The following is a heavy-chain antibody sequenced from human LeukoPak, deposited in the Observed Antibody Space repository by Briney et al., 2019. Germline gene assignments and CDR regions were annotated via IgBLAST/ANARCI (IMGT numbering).Heavy chain of an antibody. CDR3: ARDPVVAATQRPNFDI. CDR1: GGTFSSYA. J-gene: IGHJ3*02. Sequence: SVKVSCKASGGTFSSYAISWVRQAPGRGLEWMGRIIPIFGTANYEQKFQGRVTITTDEPTSTAYMELSSLRSEDTAVYYCARDPVVAATQRPNFDIWGQGTMVTVSS. V-gene: IGHV1-69*05. D-gene: IGHD2-15*01. CDR2: IIPIFGTA.